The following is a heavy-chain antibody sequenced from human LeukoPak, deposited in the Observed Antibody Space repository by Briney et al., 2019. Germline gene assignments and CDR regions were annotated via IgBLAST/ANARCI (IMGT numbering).Heavy chain of an antibody. D-gene: IGHD6-19*01. CDR3: ARDLARSSSGWYPFDY. J-gene: IGHJ4*02. CDR1: GFTFSSYS. Sequence: GGSLRLSCAASGFTFSSYSMNWVRQAPGKGLEWVSSISSSSSYIHYADSVKGRFTISRDNAKNSLYLQMNSLRAEDTAVYYCARDLARSSSGWYPFDYWGQGTLVTVSS. V-gene: IGHV3-21*01. CDR2: ISSSSSYI.